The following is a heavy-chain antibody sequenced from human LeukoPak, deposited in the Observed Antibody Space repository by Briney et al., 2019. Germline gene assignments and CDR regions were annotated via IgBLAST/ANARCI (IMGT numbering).Heavy chain of an antibody. D-gene: IGHD1-1*01. CDR3: VSDHTGHDDH. CDR1: GFSLSSYW. CDR2: INIEGSTT. J-gene: IGHJ4*02. Sequence: PGGSLRLSCVASGFSLSSYWVHWVRQAPGKGLVWVSRINIEGSTTTYADSVKGRFTISRDNAKKTVSLQMNSLRAEDTAVYYCVSDHTGHDDHWGQGTLVTVSS. V-gene: IGHV3-74*03.